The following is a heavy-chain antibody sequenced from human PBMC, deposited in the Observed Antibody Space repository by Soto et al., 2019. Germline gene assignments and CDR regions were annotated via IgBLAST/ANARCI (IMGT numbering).Heavy chain of an antibody. CDR2: ISLYSDGT. CDR1: GYTFSNYG. Sequence: ASVKVSCKTSGYTFSNYGITWVRQAPAQPLEWLGWISLYSDGTNYAQKFQGRGSMTTDTSTTTAYMELRSLRSDDTAVYYCARVVPGAEAWFGPWGQGTLVTVSS. D-gene: IGHD2-2*01. J-gene: IGHJ5*02. CDR3: ARVVPGAEAWFGP. V-gene: IGHV1-18*01.